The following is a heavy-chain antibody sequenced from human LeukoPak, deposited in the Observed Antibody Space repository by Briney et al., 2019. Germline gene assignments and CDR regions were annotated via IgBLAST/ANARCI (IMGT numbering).Heavy chain of an antibody. V-gene: IGHV1-69*04. CDR2: IIPILGIA. Sequence: SVKVSCKASGGTFSSYAISWVRQAPGQGREWMGRIIPILGIANNAQKFKGRATITPDKSTSTAYMELSSLRSEDTAVYYCARENGESDRGRIAVAGTEEWYFDYWGQGTLVTVSS. D-gene: IGHD6-19*01. J-gene: IGHJ4*02. CDR3: ARENGESDRGRIAVAGTEEWYFDY. CDR1: GGTFSSYA.